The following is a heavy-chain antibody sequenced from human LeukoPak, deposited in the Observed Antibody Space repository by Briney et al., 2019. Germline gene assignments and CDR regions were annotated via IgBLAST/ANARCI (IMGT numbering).Heavy chain of an antibody. V-gene: IGHV1-46*01. Sequence: ASVKVSCQASGYTFTSYYMHWVRQAPGQGLEWMGIINPSGGSTSYAQKFQGRVTMTRDTSTSTVYMELSSLRSEDTAVYYCARDSSIAAAGTGTDAFDIWGQGTMVTVSS. J-gene: IGHJ3*02. D-gene: IGHD6-13*01. CDR2: INPSGGST. CDR3: ARDSSIAAAGTGTDAFDI. CDR1: GYTFTSYY.